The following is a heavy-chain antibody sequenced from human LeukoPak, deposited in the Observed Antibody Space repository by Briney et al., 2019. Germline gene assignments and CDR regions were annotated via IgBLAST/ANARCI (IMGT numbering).Heavy chain of an antibody. Sequence: SETLSLTCTVSGGSISSYYWSWIRQPPGKGLEWIGYIYYSGNTDYNPSLKSRVTISVDTSKNQFSLKLNSVTAADTAVYYCASLDITMVRGVIMVDAFGIWGQGTMVTVSS. CDR1: GGSISSYY. CDR3: ASLDITMVRGVIMVDAFGI. V-gene: IGHV4-59*08. D-gene: IGHD3-10*01. J-gene: IGHJ3*02. CDR2: IYYSGNT.